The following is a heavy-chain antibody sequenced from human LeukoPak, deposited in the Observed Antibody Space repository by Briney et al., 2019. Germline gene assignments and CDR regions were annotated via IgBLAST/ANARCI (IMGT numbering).Heavy chain of an antibody. CDR3: ARGPIVGARLDYYYYGMDV. CDR1: GFTVSSNY. CDR2: IYSGGST. D-gene: IGHD1-26*01. V-gene: IGHV3-53*04. J-gene: IGHJ6*02. Sequence: QPGGSLRLSCAASGFTVSSNYMSWVRQAPGKGLEWVSVIYSGGSTYYADSVKGRFTISRHNSKNTLYLQMNSLRAEDTAVYYCARGPIVGARLDYYYYGMDVWGQGTTVTVSS.